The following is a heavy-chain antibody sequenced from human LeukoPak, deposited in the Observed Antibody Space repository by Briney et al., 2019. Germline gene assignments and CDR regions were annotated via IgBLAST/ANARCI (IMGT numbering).Heavy chain of an antibody. CDR3: ARVRDGYNDAYDI. V-gene: IGHV1-46*01. D-gene: IGHD5-24*01. Sequence: ASVKVSCKASGYTFSSNYMHWVRQAPGQGLEWMGIINPSGGSTNYAQKFQGRVTMTRDTSTSTVYMELSSLRSEDTAVYYCARVRDGYNDAYDIWGQGTMVTVPS. J-gene: IGHJ3*02. CDR2: INPSGGST. CDR1: GYTFSSNY.